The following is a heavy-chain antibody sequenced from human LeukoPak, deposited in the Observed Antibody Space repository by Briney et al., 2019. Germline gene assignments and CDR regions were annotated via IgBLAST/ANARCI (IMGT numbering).Heavy chain of an antibody. J-gene: IGHJ4*02. CDR2: IYPGDSDT. CDR3: ARNPYHCGGGSCYLDY. D-gene: IGHD2-15*01. Sequence: GESLKISCKGSGYNFANHWIGWVRQMPGKGLEWMGIIYPGDSDTRYSPSFQGQVTISADTSISTAYLQWSSLKASDTAMYYCARNPYHCGGGSCYLDYWGQGTLVTVSS. V-gene: IGHV5-51*01. CDR1: GYNFANHW.